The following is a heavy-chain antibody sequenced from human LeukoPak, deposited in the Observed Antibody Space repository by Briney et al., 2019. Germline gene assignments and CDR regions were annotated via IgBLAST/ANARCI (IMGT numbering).Heavy chain of an antibody. CDR1: GGSISSGGYY. Sequence: SQTLSLTCSVSGGSISSGGYYWSWIRQPPGKGLEWIGYIYYSGSTNYNPSLKSRVTISVDTSKNQFSLKLSSVTAADTAVYYCARTLYGDYPIDYWGQGTLVTVSS. V-gene: IGHV4-61*08. D-gene: IGHD4-17*01. CDR3: ARTLYGDYPIDY. CDR2: IYYSGST. J-gene: IGHJ4*02.